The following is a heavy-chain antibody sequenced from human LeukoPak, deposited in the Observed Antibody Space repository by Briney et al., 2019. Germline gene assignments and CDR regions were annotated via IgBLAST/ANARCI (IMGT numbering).Heavy chain of an antibody. J-gene: IGHJ5*02. CDR3: TRDSHLSSGWSLNWFDP. V-gene: IGHV3-74*01. D-gene: IGHD6-19*01. CDR1: GFTFSNYW. Sequence: GGSLRLSCAASGFTFSNYWMHWVRQAPGKGLVWASRINSDGSGTNYADSVKGRFTISRDNAKNTLYLQMNSLRAEDTAMYYCTRDSHLSSGWSLNWFDPWGQGTLVTVSS. CDR2: INSDGSGT.